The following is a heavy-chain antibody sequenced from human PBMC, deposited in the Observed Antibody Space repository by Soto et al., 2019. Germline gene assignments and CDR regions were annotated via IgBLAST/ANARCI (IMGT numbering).Heavy chain of an antibody. J-gene: IGHJ4*02. Sequence: PSETLSLTCAVYGGSFSGYYWSWIRQPPGKGLEWIGEINHSGSTNYNPSLKSRVTISVDTSKNQFSLKLSSVTAADTAVYYCARGARDCSSTSCSVYSDYWGQGTLVTVSS. CDR3: ARGARDCSSTSCSVYSDY. D-gene: IGHD2-2*01. CDR1: GGSFSGYY. CDR2: INHSGST. V-gene: IGHV4-34*01.